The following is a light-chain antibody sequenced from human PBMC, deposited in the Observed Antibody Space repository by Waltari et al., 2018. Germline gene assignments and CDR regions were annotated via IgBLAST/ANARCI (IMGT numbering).Light chain of an antibody. J-gene: IGKJ2*01. CDR3: QQYVESPPPLMYT. CDR1: QSISSNS. V-gene: IGKV3-20*01. CDR2: GAF. Sequence: EIVLTQSPGTLSLSPGERATLSCRASQSISSNSLTWYQQKSRQAPRLLIYGAFNRATGIPDRFSGSGSGTDFTLTISGLEPEDFAVYYCQQYVESPPPLMYTFGQGTKLEIK.